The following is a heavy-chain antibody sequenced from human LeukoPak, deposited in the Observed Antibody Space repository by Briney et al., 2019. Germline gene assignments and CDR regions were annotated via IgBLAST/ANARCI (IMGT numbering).Heavy chain of an antibody. J-gene: IGHJ4*02. CDR1: GYTFTSYA. CDR2: INAGNGNT. Sequence: ASVKVSCKASGYTFTSYAMHWVRQAPGQRLEWMGWINAGNGNTKYSQKFQGRVTMTEDTSTDTAYMDLNSLRSEDTAVYYCATELAYWGQGTLVSVSS. D-gene: IGHD3-3*02. V-gene: IGHV1-3*01. CDR3: ATELAY.